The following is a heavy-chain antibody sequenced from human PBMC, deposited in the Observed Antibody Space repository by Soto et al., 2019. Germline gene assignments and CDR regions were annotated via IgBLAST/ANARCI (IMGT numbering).Heavy chain of an antibody. CDR1: GFSLSTGGVG. J-gene: IGHJ4*02. D-gene: IGHD5-12*01. Sequence: QITLKESGPTLVKPTQTLTLTCTSSGFSLSTGGVGVGWIRQPPGKALEWLALIYWDDDKRYSPSLKRRLTITKVTSKNQVDLRMTNMDPVDTATYYCVQTSKWLRFDYWGQGTLVTVSS. CDR2: IYWDDDK. CDR3: VQTSKWLRFDY. V-gene: IGHV2-5*02.